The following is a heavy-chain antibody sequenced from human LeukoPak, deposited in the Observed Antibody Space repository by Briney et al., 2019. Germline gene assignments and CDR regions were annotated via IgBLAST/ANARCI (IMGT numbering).Heavy chain of an antibody. J-gene: IGHJ3*01. Sequence: PGGSLRLSCAASEFTFSTAWMHWVRQAPGKGLVWVSRIYSDGSDKTYADSVRGRFTISRDNAKNTVYLQMNSLRAEDSAVYYCASDSGHAFYFWGQGTMVTVSS. CDR2: IYSDGSDK. V-gene: IGHV3-74*01. CDR3: ASDSGHAFYF. CDR1: EFTFSTAW. D-gene: IGHD3-10*01.